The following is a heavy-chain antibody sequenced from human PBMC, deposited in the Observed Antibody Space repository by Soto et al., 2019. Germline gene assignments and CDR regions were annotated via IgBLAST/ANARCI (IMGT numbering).Heavy chain of an antibody. V-gene: IGHV3-33*01. Sequence: GGSLRLSCAASGFTFSSYGMHWVRQAPGKGLEWVAVIWYDGSNKYYADPVKGRFTISRDNSKNTLYLQMNSLRAEDTAVYYCARDGGDYSFDYWGQGTLVTVSS. CDR2: IWYDGSNK. D-gene: IGHD4-17*01. CDR1: GFTFSSYG. CDR3: ARDGGDYSFDY. J-gene: IGHJ4*02.